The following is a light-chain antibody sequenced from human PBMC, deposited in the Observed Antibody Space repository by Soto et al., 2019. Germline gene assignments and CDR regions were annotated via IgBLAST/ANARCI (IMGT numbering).Light chain of an antibody. CDR2: GAS. Sequence: EIVLTQSPGTLSLSPGERATLSCRASQSVSSSYLAWYQQKPGQAPRLLIYGASSRATDIPDRFSGSGSGTDFTLTITRLEPEDFAMYYCQQYGSSPYNFGQGTKLEIK. CDR1: QSVSSSY. J-gene: IGKJ2*01. V-gene: IGKV3-20*01. CDR3: QQYGSSPYN.